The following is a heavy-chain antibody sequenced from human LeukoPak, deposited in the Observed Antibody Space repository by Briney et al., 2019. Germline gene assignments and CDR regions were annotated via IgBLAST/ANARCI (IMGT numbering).Heavy chain of an antibody. V-gene: IGHV3-23*01. Sequence: PGGSLRLSRAAYGFTFSSYAMSWVRLAPGQGLERVSAISGSGGSTYYADSVKGRFTISRDNSKNTLYLQMNSLRAEDTAVYYCAKGPRGAAGYYYYYMDVWGKGTTVTVSS. CDR1: GFTFSSYA. CDR3: AKGPRGAAGYYYYYMDV. CDR2: ISGSGGST. D-gene: IGHD6-13*01. J-gene: IGHJ6*03.